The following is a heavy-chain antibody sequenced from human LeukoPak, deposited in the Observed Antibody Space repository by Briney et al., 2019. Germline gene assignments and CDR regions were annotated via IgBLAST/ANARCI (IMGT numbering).Heavy chain of an antibody. CDR2: MNPNSGNT. CDR1: GYTFTSYD. J-gene: IGHJ5*02. CDR3: ARGSGLGYCSSTSCSGFDP. V-gene: IGHV1-8*03. D-gene: IGHD2-2*01. Sequence: ASVKVSCKASGYTFTSYDINWVRQATGQGLEWMGWMNPNSGNTGYAQKFQGRVTITRNTSISTAYMELSSLRSEDTAVYYCARGSGLGYCSSTSCSGFDPWGQGTLVTVSS.